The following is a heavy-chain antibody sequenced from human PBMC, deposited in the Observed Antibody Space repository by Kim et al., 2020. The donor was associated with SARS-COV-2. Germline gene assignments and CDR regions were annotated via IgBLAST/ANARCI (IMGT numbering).Heavy chain of an antibody. J-gene: IGHJ4*02. V-gene: IGHV3-23*01. CDR2: ISGSGGST. CDR1: GFTFSSYA. Sequence: GGSLRLFCAASGFTFSSYAMSWVRQAPGKGLEWVSAISGSGGSTYYADSVKGRFTISRDNSKNTLYLQMNSLRAEDTAVYYCAKVYCGGDCYSGFDYWGQGTLVTVSS. CDR3: AKVYCGGDCYSGFDY. D-gene: IGHD2-21*02.